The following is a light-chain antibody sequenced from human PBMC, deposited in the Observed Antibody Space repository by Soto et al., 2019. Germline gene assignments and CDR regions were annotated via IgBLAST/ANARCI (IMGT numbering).Light chain of an antibody. Sequence: QSALTQPATVSGSPGQSITISCTGTSSDVGGYNYVSWYQQHPGKAPKLMIYNVSNRPSGVSNRFSGSKSGNTASLTISGLXAEDEGHYYCSSFTSTNTVLFGGGTQLTVL. CDR2: NVS. V-gene: IGLV2-14*01. CDR1: SSDVGGYNY. J-gene: IGLJ2*01. CDR3: SSFTSTNTVL.